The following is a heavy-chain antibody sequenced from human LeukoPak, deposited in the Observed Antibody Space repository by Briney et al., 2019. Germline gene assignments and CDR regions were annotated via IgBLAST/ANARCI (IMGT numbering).Heavy chain of an antibody. CDR1: GGTFSSYA. Sequence: ASVKVSCKASGGTFSSYAISWVRQAPGKGLEWMGGFDPEDGETIYAQKFQGRVTMTEDTSTDTAYMELSSLRSEDTAVYYCATDLNMDTALGIWGQGTMVTVSS. CDR2: FDPEDGET. J-gene: IGHJ3*01. D-gene: IGHD5-18*01. V-gene: IGHV1-24*01. CDR3: ATDLNMDTALGI.